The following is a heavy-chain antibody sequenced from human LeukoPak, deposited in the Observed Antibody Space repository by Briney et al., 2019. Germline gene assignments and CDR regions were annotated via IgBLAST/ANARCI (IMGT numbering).Heavy chain of an antibody. J-gene: IGHJ5*02. CDR2: ISAYSGNT. Sequence: ASVKVSCKASGYTFTNYGITWVRQAPGQGLEWMGWISAYSGNTNYAQRLQGRVTMTTDTSTSTAYMELRSLRSEDTAVYYCARGDIVVVPAAWFDPWGQGTLVTVSS. CDR1: GYTFTNYG. V-gene: IGHV1-18*01. D-gene: IGHD2-2*01. CDR3: ARGDIVVVPAAWFDP.